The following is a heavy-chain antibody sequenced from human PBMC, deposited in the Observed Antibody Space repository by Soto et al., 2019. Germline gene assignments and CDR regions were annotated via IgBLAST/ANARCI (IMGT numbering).Heavy chain of an antibody. Sequence: QLQLQESGSGLVKPSQTLSLTCAVSGGSISSGGYSWSWIRQPPGKGLEWIGYIYHSGSTYYNPSLRSRVTISVDRSKTQFSLQLSSVPAADTAVYYCAAGGGLPRYCWGQGTLVTVSS. CDR3: AAGGGLPRYC. J-gene: IGHJ4*02. D-gene: IGHD5-12*01. CDR1: GGSISSGGYS. V-gene: IGHV4-30-2*01. CDR2: IYHSGST.